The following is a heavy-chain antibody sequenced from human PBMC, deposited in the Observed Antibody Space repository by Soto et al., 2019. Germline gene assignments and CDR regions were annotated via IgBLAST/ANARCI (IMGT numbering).Heavy chain of an antibody. CDR3: ASSYQFGVVIDFYFDY. D-gene: IGHD3-3*01. J-gene: IGHJ4*02. CDR1: GFTFSSYW. CDR2: INSDGSST. V-gene: IGHV3-74*01. Sequence: GGSLRLSCAASGFTFSSYWMHWVRQAPGKGLVWVSRINSDGSSTSYADSVKGRFTISRDNAKNTLYLQMNSLRAEDTAVYYCASSYQFGVVIDFYFDYWGQGTLVTVSS.